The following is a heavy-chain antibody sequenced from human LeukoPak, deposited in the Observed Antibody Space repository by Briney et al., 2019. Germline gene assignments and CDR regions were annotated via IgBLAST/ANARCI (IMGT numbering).Heavy chain of an antibody. CDR3: ARRPSGSYHFDY. V-gene: IGHV4-38-2*02. CDR2: IYHSGST. CDR1: GDSFNSYY. J-gene: IGHJ4*02. D-gene: IGHD1-26*01. Sequence: SETLSLTCTVSGDSFNSYYWSWIRQPPGKGLEWIGSIYHSGSTYYNPSLKSRVTISVDTSKNQFSLKLSSVTAADTAVYYCARRPSGSYHFDYWGQGTLVTVSS.